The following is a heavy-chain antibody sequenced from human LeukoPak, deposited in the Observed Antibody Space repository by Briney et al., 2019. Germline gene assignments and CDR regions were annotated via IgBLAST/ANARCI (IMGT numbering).Heavy chain of an antibody. Sequence: PSETLSLTCAVSGDSISSNNWWTWVRQPPTKGLEWIAEMHLSGSTNYNPSLKSRVTISVDTSKNQFSLKLSSVTAADTAVYYCARVGENYYGGRVFDYWGQGTLVTVSS. CDR1: GDSISSNNW. D-gene: IGHD3-10*01. CDR3: ARVGENYYGGRVFDY. J-gene: IGHJ4*02. CDR2: MHLSGST. V-gene: IGHV4-4*02.